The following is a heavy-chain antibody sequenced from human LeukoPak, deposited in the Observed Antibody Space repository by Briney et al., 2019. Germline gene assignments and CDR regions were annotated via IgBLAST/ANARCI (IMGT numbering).Heavy chain of an antibody. Sequence: SETLSLTCAVYGGPFSGNFWNWVRQPPGKGLEWIGEISHTGTSNYNPSLKSRVTISVDKSKNQFSLKLSSVTAADTAVYYCARQEYSSSSYPLGYWGQGTLVTVSS. CDR1: GGPFSGNF. V-gene: IGHV4-34*01. CDR3: ARQEYSSSSYPLGY. CDR2: ISHTGTS. J-gene: IGHJ4*02. D-gene: IGHD6-6*01.